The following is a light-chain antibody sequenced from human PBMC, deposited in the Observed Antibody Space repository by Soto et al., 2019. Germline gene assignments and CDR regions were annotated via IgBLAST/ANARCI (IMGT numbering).Light chain of an antibody. CDR2: EVS. V-gene: IGLV2-8*01. CDR1: SRDVGGYNF. Sequence: QSALAQPPSASGSPGQSVTISCTGTSRDVGGYNFVSWYQHHPGKAPKVIIYEVSKRPSGVPNRFSGSKSGNTASLTVSGLQAEDEADYYCSSYAGSNIYVFGTGTKLTVL. J-gene: IGLJ1*01. CDR3: SSYAGSNIYV.